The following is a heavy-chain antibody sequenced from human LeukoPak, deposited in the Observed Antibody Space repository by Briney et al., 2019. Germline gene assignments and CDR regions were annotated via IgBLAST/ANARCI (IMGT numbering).Heavy chain of an antibody. CDR1: GYLFINYG. J-gene: IGHJ4*02. CDR3: ARASGVSVAGSPYYFDF. V-gene: IGHV1-18*01. D-gene: IGHD6-13*01. CDR2: ISHYSGNT. Sequence: ASVKVSCKASGYLFINYGITWLRQAPGQGLECMGWISHYSGNTDYAQKLQGKVTMNTDRSTTTAYMELRSMGFYDTAVYYCARASGVSVAGSPYYFDFWGQGTLITVAS.